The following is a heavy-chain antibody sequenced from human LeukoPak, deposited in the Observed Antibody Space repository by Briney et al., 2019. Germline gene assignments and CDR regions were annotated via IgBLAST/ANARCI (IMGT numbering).Heavy chain of an antibody. CDR3: ARRLTQCDCFDP. Sequence: SQTLSLTCAISGDSVSSNSVTWNWIRQSPSRGLEWLGRTYYRSTWYNDYAVSVRGRITVNPDTFKNQFSLHLNSVTPEDTAVYYCARRLTQCDCFDPWGQGILVTVSS. CDR1: GDSVSSNSVT. V-gene: IGHV6-1*01. CDR2: TYYRSTWYN. J-gene: IGHJ5*02. D-gene: IGHD2-21*02.